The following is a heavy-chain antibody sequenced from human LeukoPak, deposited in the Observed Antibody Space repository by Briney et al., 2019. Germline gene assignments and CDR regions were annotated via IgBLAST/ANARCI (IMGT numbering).Heavy chain of an antibody. CDR1: GGSISSGSRY. Sequence: SQTLSLTCTVSGGSISSGSRYWSWIRQPAGKGLEYIGRMYASGNTNYNPSLESRVTISVDTSKNQFSLKLNSVTAADTAIYYCASERAAAISYYYYYYMDVWGKGTTVTVSS. V-gene: IGHV4-61*02. CDR3: ASERAAAISYYYYYYMDV. D-gene: IGHD2-2*01. CDR2: MYASGNT. J-gene: IGHJ6*03.